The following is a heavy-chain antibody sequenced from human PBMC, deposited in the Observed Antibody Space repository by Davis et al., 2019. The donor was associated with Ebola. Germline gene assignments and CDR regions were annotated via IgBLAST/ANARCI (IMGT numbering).Heavy chain of an antibody. CDR3: ARDPLYGSGISGWFDP. CDR2: INHSGST. CDR1: GGSFSGYY. D-gene: IGHD3-10*01. J-gene: IGHJ5*02. V-gene: IGHV4-34*01. Sequence: MPSETLSLTCAVYGGSFSGYYWSWIRQPPGKGLEWIGEINHSGSTNYNPSLKSRVTISVDTSKNQFSLKLSSVTAADTAVYYCARDPLYGSGISGWFDPWGQGTLVTVSS.